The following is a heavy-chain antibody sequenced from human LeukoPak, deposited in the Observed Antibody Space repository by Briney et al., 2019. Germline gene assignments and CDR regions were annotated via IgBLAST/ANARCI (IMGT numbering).Heavy chain of an antibody. V-gene: IGHV4-34*01. Sequence: SETLSLTCAVYGGSFSGYDWSWIRQPPGKGLEWIGEVNHSGSTKYNPSLKSRVTISVDTSKNQFSLKLSSVTAADTAVYYCARGSYYDSSGYRLLFDYWGQGTLVTVSS. CDR2: VNHSGST. D-gene: IGHD3-22*01. J-gene: IGHJ4*02. CDR3: ARGSYYDSSGYRLLFDY. CDR1: GGSFSGYD.